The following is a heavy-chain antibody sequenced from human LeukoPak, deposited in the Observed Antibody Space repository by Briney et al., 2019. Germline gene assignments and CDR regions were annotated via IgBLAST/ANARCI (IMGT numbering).Heavy chain of an antibody. Sequence: SETLSLTCTVSGGSISSYYWSWIRQPPGKGLEGIGYIYYSGSTNYNPSLKSRVTISVDTSKNQFSLKLSSVTAADTAVYYCARRYCRGGTCYFDYWGQGTLVTVSS. V-gene: IGHV4-59*08. CDR1: GGSISSYY. D-gene: IGHD2-15*01. J-gene: IGHJ4*02. CDR2: IYYSGST. CDR3: ARRYCRGGTCYFDY.